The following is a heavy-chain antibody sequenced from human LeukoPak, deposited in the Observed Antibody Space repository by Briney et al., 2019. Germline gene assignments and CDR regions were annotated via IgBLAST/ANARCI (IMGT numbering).Heavy chain of an antibody. D-gene: IGHD3-9*01. J-gene: IGHJ6*02. CDR3: ARSPPTIDGYYYGMDV. CDR2: ISTSTSSSTI. Sequence: GGSLRLSCAASGFTFNTYSMSWVRQAPGKGLRWISYISTSTSSSTIYYADSVQGRFTISRDNAKNSLYPQMNSLRAEDTAVYYCARSPPTIDGYYYGMDVWGQGTTVTVFS. CDR1: GFTFNTYS. V-gene: IGHV3-48*04.